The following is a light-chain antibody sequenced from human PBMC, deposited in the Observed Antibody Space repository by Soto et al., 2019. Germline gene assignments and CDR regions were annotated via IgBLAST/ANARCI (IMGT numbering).Light chain of an antibody. J-gene: IGLJ1*01. Sequence: QSVLTQPPSASGSPGQSVTISCTGTSSDVGGYSYVSWYQQHPGKVPKLIIYDVSKWPSGVPDRFSGSKSGNTASLTISGLQAEDEGDYYCCSYAGSYTFVFGTGTKLTVL. CDR3: CSYAGSYTFV. CDR2: DVS. CDR1: SSDVGGYSY. V-gene: IGLV2-11*01.